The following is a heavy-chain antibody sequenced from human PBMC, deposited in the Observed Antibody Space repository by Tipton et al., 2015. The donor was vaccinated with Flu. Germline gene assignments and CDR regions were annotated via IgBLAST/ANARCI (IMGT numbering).Heavy chain of an antibody. CDR3: ARLGRYCSGGSCYSFRYYFDY. CDR1: GGSFSGYY. Sequence: TLSLTCAVYGGSFSGYYWSWIRQPPGKGLEWIGEINHSGSTNYNPSLKSRVTISVDTSKNQFSLKLSSVTAADTAVYYCARLGRYCSGGSCYSFRYYFDYWGQGTLVTVSS. V-gene: IGHV4-34*01. D-gene: IGHD2-15*01. CDR2: INHSGST. J-gene: IGHJ4*02.